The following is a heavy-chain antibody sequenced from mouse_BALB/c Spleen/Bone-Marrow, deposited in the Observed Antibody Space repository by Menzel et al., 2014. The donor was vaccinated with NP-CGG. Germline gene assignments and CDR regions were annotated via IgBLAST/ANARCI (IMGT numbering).Heavy chain of an antibody. Sequence: EVHLVESGGGLVKPGGSLKLSCTASGFTFTSYAMSWVRQTPEKRLEWVATISSAGIHTYYVDTGKGRFTISRDNAKNTLFLHMSSLRSEDTAMYYCARQDRVYYFDYWGQGTTLTVSS. V-gene: IGHV5-9-3*01. CDR3: ARQDRVYYFDY. J-gene: IGHJ2*01. CDR2: ISSAGIHT. CDR1: GFTFTSYA.